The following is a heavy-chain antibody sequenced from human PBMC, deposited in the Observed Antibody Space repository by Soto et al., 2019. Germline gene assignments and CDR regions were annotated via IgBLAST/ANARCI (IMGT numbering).Heavy chain of an antibody. CDR2: MSTSGADI. Sequence: LVESGGGLIQTGGSMRLSCIGSEYSFSSFEMNWVRQAPGKGLEWVSYMSTSGADIKYADSVKGRFTVSRDNSKNSLFLQMDSLRADDTAIYYCARTLGNWYFDLWGRDTLVTVSS. CDR1: EYSFSSFE. J-gene: IGHJ2*01. D-gene: IGHD7-27*01. CDR3: ARTLGNWYFDL. V-gene: IGHV3-48*03.